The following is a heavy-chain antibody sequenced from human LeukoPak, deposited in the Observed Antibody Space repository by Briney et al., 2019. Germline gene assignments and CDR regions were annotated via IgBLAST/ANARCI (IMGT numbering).Heavy chain of an antibody. CDR1: GYTFTSYG. CDR2: ISAYNGNT. D-gene: IGHD2-2*01. V-gene: IGHV1-18*01. Sequence: GASVKVSCKASGYTFTSYGISWVRQAPGQGLEWMGWISAYNGNTNYAQKLQGRVTMTTDTSTSTAYMELRSLRSDDTAAYYCARDLYCSSTSCYWYWFDPWGQGTLVTVSS. J-gene: IGHJ5*02. CDR3: ARDLYCSSTSCYWYWFDP.